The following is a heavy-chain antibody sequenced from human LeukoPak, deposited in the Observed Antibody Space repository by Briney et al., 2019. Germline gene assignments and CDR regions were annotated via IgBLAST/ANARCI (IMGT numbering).Heavy chain of an antibody. D-gene: IGHD5-18*01. J-gene: IGHJ6*02. V-gene: IGHV4-59*08. Sequence: PETLSLTCIVSGDSISSYYWSWIRQPPGKGLEWIGYIYYSGSTNYNPSLKSRVTISVDTSKNQFSLKLSSVTAADTAVYYCARQGRGYSFDVWGQGTTVTVSS. CDR1: GDSISSYY. CDR3: ARQGRGYSFDV. CDR2: IYYSGST.